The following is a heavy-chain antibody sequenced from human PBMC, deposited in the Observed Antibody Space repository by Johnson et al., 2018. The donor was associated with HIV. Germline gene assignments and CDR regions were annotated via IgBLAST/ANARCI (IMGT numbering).Heavy chain of an antibody. V-gene: IGHV3-7*03. Sequence: MLLVESGGGVVRPGGSLRLSCVASGFTFSSYAMHWVRQAPGKGLEWVANIKQDGSEKYYVDSVKGRFTLSRDNAKNSLYLQMNSLRAEDTAVYYCARDEAAVRMVANDAFDIWGQGTMVTVSS. CDR2: IKQDGSEK. J-gene: IGHJ3*02. CDR3: ARDEAAVRMVANDAFDI. D-gene: IGHD6-13*01. CDR1: GFTFSSYA.